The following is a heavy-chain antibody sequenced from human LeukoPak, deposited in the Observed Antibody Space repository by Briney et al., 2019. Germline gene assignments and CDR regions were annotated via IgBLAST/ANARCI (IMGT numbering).Heavy chain of an antibody. CDR2: ISSGSSTI. CDR3: ARDLGGVAPLDY. J-gene: IGHJ4*02. V-gene: IGHV3-48*02. Sequence: PGGSLRLSCAASGFTFSSYSMNWVRQAPGKGLEWVSYISSGSSTIYYADSVKGRFTIPRDTAKNSLFLQMNSLRDDDTAVYYCARDLGGVAPLDYWGQGTLVTVSS. D-gene: IGHD3-16*01. CDR1: GFTFSSYS.